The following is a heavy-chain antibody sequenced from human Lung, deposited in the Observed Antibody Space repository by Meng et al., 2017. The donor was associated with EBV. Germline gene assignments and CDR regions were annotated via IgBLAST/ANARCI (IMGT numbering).Heavy chain of an antibody. V-gene: IGHV4-4*07. CDR3: AADPLLDDYGNSFDY. D-gene: IGHD4-11*01. CDR1: GGSINSYY. J-gene: IGHJ4*02. CDR2: FHTSGGT. Sequence: VQRQRPGPRMMKPSETLSLTYTVSGGSINSYYWHWIRQPAGKGLEWIGRFHTSGGTKYNPSLKSRVTMSVDMSKSQLSLNLNSVTAADTAVYYCAADPLLDDYGNSFDYWGQGTLVTVSS.